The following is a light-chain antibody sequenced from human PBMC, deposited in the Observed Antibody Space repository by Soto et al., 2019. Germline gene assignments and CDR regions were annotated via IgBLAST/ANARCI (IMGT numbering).Light chain of an antibody. Sequence: QSALTQPASVSGSPGQSITISCTGTSRDVGGSNYVSWYQKHPGKPPKLVIYEVSDRPSGVSIRLSGSKSGNTASLTISGLQAEDEANYFCSSYTSTSTLKVFGGGTKLTVL. CDR2: EVS. J-gene: IGLJ2*01. CDR1: SRDVGGSNY. CDR3: SSYTSTSTLKV. V-gene: IGLV2-14*03.